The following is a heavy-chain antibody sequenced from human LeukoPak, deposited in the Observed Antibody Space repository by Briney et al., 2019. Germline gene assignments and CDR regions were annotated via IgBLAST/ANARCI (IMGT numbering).Heavy chain of an antibody. CDR3: AANLGNTAMVSVVVVAATPLDY. CDR2: IIPIFGTA. CDR1: GGTFSSYA. V-gene: IGHV1-69*06. J-gene: IGHJ4*02. D-gene: IGHD2-15*01. Sequence: EASVKVSCKASGGTFSSYAISWVRQAPGQGLEWMGGIIPIFGTANYAQKFQGRVTITADKSTSTAYMELSSLRSEDTAVYYCAANLGNTAMVSVVVVAATPLDYWGQGTLVTVSS.